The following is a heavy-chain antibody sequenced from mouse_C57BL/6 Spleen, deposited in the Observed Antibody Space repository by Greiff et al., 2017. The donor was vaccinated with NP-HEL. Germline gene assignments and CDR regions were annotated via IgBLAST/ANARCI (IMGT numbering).Heavy chain of an antibody. CDR1: GYSITSGYY. CDR3: ASNPDGYGYFDV. CDR2: ISYDGSN. V-gene: IGHV3-6*01. J-gene: IGHJ1*03. D-gene: IGHD4-1*01. Sequence: EVQVVESGPGLVKPSQSLSLTCSVTGYSITSGYYWNWIRQFPGNKLEWMGYISYDGSNNYNPSLKNRISITRDTSKNQFFLKLNSVTTEDTATYYCASNPDGYGYFDVWGTGTTVTVSS.